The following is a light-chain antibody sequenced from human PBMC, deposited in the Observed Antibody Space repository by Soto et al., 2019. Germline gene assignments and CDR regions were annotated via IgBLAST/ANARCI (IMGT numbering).Light chain of an antibody. V-gene: IGKV1D-12*01. CDR2: SAS. CDR1: RNISTW. J-gene: IGKJ1*01. Sequence: IQMTQSPSSVSASVGDRVTITCQGGRNISTWVAWYQQKPGKAPKLLIYSASALKRGVPSRFSGSGSGTDFALTVSSLQPEDFATYYCQQADTFPWTFGQGTKVEIK. CDR3: QQADTFPWT.